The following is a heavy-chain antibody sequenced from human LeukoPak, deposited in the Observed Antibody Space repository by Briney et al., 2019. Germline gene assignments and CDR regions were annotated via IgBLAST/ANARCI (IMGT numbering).Heavy chain of an antibody. V-gene: IGHV3-7*01. CDR2: IKQDGSEK. Sequence: GGSLRLSCAASGFTFSNYWMTWVRQAPGKGLEWVANIKQDGSEKYYVDSVKGRFTISRDNAKNSLYLQMNSLRAEDTAVYYCIVLAVTATLGFDYWGQGTLVTVSS. CDR1: GFTFSNYW. D-gene: IGHD6-19*01. J-gene: IGHJ4*02. CDR3: IVLAVTATLGFDY.